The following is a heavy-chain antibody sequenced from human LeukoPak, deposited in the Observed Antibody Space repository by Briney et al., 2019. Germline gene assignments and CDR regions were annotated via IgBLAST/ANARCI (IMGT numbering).Heavy chain of an antibody. CDR2: IYTSGST. CDR3: VGRGASSGTFDV. V-gene: IGHV4-61*02. CDR1: GDSMTNTDYY. Sequence: SETLSLTCTVSGDSMTNTDYYWTWIRQPAGKRLEWIGRIYTSGSTDYNPSLKSRVTISVDRSKNQFSLNLGSVAAADTAVYFCVGRGASSGTFDVWGPGTMVTVSS. D-gene: IGHD5-18*01. J-gene: IGHJ3*01.